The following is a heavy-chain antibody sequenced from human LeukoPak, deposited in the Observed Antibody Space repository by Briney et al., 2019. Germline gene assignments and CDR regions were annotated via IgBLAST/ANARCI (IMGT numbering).Heavy chain of an antibody. D-gene: IGHD2-15*01. CDR2: IIPIFGIA. CDR3: ARIYCSGGSCYSFDP. J-gene: IGHJ5*02. Sequence: SVKDSCKASGGTFSSYAISWVRQAPGQGLEWMGRIIPIFGIANYAQKFQGRVTITADKSTSTAYMELSSLRSEDTAVYYCARIYCSGGSCYSFDPWGQGTLVTVSS. CDR1: GGTFSSYA. V-gene: IGHV1-69*04.